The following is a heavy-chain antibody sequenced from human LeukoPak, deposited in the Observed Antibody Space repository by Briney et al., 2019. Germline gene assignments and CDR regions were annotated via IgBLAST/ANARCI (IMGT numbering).Heavy chain of an antibody. D-gene: IGHD2-2*01. J-gene: IGHJ5*02. CDR2: ISSSSSYI. CDR1: GFTFSSYS. V-gene: IGHV3-21*01. CDR3: ARDHGYCSSTSCYNWFDP. Sequence: PGGSLRLSCAASGFTFSSYSMNWVRQAPGKGLEWVSSISSSSSYIYYADSVKGRFTISRDNAKNSLCLQMNSLRAEDTAVYYCARDHGYCSSTSCYNWFDPWGQGTLVTVSS.